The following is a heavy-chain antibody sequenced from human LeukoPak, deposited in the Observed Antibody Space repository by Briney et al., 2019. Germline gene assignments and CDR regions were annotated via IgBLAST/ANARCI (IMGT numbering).Heavy chain of an antibody. CDR2: ISTNGGST. CDR3: VTELGIGGFDI. J-gene: IGHJ3*02. D-gene: IGHD7-27*01. Sequence: PGGSLRLSCSASGLTFSLYSMRWVRQAPGKGLEYVSGISTNGGSTYYADSVKGRFTISRDNSKNTLYLQMSTLRAEDTSVYYCVTELGIGGFDIWGQGTMVTVSS. V-gene: IGHV3-64D*06. CDR1: GLTFSLYS.